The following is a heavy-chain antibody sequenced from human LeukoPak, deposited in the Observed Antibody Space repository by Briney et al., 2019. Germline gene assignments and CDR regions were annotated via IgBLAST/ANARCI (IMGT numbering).Heavy chain of an antibody. CDR2: IRSKAYGGTT. Sequence: GGPLRPSCTASGFTFGDYAMSWVRQAPGKGLEWVGFIRSKAYGGTTEYAASVKGRFTISRDDSKSIAYLQMNSLKTEDTAVYYCTTDLVGYTSGWYVDFDYWGQGTLVTVSS. D-gene: IGHD6-19*01. CDR3: TTDLVGYTSGWYVDFDY. CDR1: GFTFGDYA. J-gene: IGHJ4*02. V-gene: IGHV3-49*04.